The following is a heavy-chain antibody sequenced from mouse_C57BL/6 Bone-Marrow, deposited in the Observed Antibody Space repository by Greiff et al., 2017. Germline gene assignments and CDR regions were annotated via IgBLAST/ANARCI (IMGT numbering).Heavy chain of an antibody. V-gene: IGHV1-59*01. J-gene: IGHJ4*01. CDR3: AGGGDGYYVRAMDY. CDR2: IDPSDSYT. CDR1: GYTFTSYW. Sequence: QVQLKQPGAELVRPGTSVKLSCKASGYTFTSYWMHWVKQRPGQGLEWIGVIDPSDSYTNYNQKFKGKATLTVDTSSSTAYMQLSSLTSEDSAVXDCAGGGDGYYVRAMDYWGQGTSVTVSS. D-gene: IGHD2-3*01.